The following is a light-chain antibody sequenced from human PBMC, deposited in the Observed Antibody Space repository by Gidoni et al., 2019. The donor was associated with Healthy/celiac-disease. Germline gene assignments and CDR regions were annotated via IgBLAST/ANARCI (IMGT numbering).Light chain of an antibody. CDR3: QQSYSTPLT. Sequence: DIQMTQSPSSLSASVGDRVTITCRASQSISSYLNWYQQKPGKAPKLLIYAASSLQSGVPSRFSGSGSGTDFTLTISSLQLEDFATYYCQQSYSTPLTFGGXTKVEIK. CDR1: QSISSY. V-gene: IGKV1-39*01. J-gene: IGKJ4*01. CDR2: AAS.